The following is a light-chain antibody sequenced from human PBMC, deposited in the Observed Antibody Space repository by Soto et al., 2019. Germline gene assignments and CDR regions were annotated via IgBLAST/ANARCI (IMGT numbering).Light chain of an antibody. J-gene: IGKJ4*01. CDR2: GAS. Sequence: EIVMTQSPDTLSVSPGEGATLSCRVRQSIRSNLAWYQQRPGRAPRLLMYGASTRADGIPDRLSVSGSGTDFTLTINRLEPEDFAVYYCQQYGSSPRTFGGGTKV. V-gene: IGKV3-20*01. CDR3: QQYGSSPRT. CDR1: QSIRSN.